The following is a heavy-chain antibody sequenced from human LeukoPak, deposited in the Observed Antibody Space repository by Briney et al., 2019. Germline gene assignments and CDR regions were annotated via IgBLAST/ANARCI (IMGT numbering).Heavy chain of an antibody. V-gene: IGHV3-7*05. CDR1: GFTFSSYW. Sequence: GGSLRLPCAASGFTFSSYWMTWVRQAPGKGLEWVANIRQGGSEKYYVDSVKGRFTISRDNAENSLYLQMNSLRAEDTAVYYCARVAAAGRAMDVWGQGTTVTVSS. CDR3: ARVAAAGRAMDV. D-gene: IGHD6-13*01. CDR2: IRQGGSEK. J-gene: IGHJ6*02.